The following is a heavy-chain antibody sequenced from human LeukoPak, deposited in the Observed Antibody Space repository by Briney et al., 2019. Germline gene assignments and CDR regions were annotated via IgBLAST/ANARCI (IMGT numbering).Heavy chain of an antibody. CDR1: GFSFYTIG. J-gene: IGHJ3*02. CDR2: ISFDGSIE. V-gene: IGHV3-30*18. D-gene: IGHD3-10*02. CDR3: AKDRNVGLDAIDI. Sequence: GGSLRLSCAASGFSFYTIGMHWVRQAPGEGLEWVAVISFDGSIEYYADSVKGRFTISRDNSKNMLYLQMNSLRPEDTAVYYCAKDRNVGLDAIDIWGQGTMVTVSS.